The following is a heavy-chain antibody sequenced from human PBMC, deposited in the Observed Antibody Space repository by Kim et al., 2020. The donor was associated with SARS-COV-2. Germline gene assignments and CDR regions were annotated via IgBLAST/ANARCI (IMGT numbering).Heavy chain of an antibody. CDR2: IYHSGST. D-gene: IGHD6-19*01. CDR1: GGSISSGGYS. V-gene: IGHV4-30-2*01. Sequence: SETLSLTCAVSGGSISSGGYSWSWIRQPPGKGLEWIGYIYHSGSTYYNPSLKSRVTISVDRSKNQFSLKLSSVTAADTAVYYCARGHVTWLPLGEDAFDIWGQGTMVTVSS. CDR3: ARGHVTWLPLGEDAFDI. J-gene: IGHJ3*02.